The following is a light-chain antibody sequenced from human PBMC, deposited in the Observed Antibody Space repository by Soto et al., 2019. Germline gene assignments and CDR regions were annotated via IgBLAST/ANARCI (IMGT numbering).Light chain of an antibody. CDR3: QQRGNWPPT. CDR2: NAS. V-gene: IGKV3-11*01. Sequence: EIVLTQSPATLSLSPGERATLSCRASHSVSSHLAWYQLKPGQAPRLLLYNASNRATGIPARFSGSGSGTDFTLTISSLEPEDFEVYFCQQRGNWPPTFGQGIKVEIK. CDR1: HSVSSH. J-gene: IGKJ1*01.